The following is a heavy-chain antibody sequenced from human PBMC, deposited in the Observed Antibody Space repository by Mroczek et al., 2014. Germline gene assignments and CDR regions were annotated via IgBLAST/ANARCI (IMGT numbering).Heavy chain of an antibody. CDR3: ARGDYEPRGGDAFDI. D-gene: IGHD3-22*01. CDR1: GFTFSSYW. V-gene: IGHV3-7*04. J-gene: IGHJ3*02. CDR2: IKQDGSEK. Sequence: ESGGGLVQPGGSLRLSCAASGFTFSSYWMSWVRQAPGKGLEWVANIKQDGSEKYYVDSVKGRFTISRDNAKNSLYLQMNSLRAEDTAVYYCARGDYEPRGGDAFDIWGQGDNGHRSLQ.